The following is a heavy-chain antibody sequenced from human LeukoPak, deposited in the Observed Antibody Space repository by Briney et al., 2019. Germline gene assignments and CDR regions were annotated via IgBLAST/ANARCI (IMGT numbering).Heavy chain of an antibody. Sequence: SETLSLTCSVVGASVYSGDYYWAWIRQPPGKSLEYIGRIFYTGSTYDNPSLTGRISMSVDTSKNQFSLNLASVTATDTAVYYCARRGVYGSENYFEYWGRGVLVIVSS. D-gene: IGHD3-10*01. J-gene: IGHJ4*02. CDR2: IFYTGST. CDR1: GASVYSGDYY. V-gene: IGHV4-39*01. CDR3: ARRGVYGSENYFEY.